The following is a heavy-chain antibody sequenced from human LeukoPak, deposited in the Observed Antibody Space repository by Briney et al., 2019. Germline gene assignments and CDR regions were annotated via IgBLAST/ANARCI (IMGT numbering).Heavy chain of an antibody. V-gene: IGHV4-34*01. CDR3: ARQYCSGGSCYSRAPYRYFDY. J-gene: IGHJ4*02. Sequence: SETLSLTCAVYGGSFSGYYWSWIRQPPGKGLEWIGEINYSGSTNYNPSLKSRVTISVDTSKNQFSLKLSSVTAADTAVYYCARQYCSGGSCYSRAPYRYFDYWGQGTLVTVSS. CDR1: GGSFSGYY. CDR2: INYSGST. D-gene: IGHD2-15*01.